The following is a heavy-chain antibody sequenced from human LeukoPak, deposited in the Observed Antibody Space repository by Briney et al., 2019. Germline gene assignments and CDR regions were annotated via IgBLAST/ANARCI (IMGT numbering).Heavy chain of an antibody. CDR3: TTGEITMIVGRGDY. D-gene: IGHD3-22*01. Sequence: GGSLRLSCAASGFTFSNAWMSWVRQAPGKGLEWVGRIKSKTDGGTTDYAAPVKGRFTISRDDSKNTLYLQMNRLKTEDTAVYYCTTGEITMIVGRGDYWGQGTLVTVSS. CDR1: GFTFSNAW. J-gene: IGHJ4*02. V-gene: IGHV3-15*01. CDR2: IKSKTDGGTT.